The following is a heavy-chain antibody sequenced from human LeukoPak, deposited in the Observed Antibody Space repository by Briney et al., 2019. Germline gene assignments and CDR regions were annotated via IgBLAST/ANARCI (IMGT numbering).Heavy chain of an antibody. Sequence: ASVKVSCKASGYTFTGYYMHWVRQAPGQGLEWMGWINPNSGGTNYAQKFQGRVTMTRDTSISTAYMELSRLRSDDTAVYYCASVHYYYDSSGYYHFDYWGQGTLVTVSS. CDR1: GYTFTGYY. CDR2: INPNSGGT. V-gene: IGHV1-2*02. CDR3: ASVHYYYDSSGYYHFDY. J-gene: IGHJ4*02. D-gene: IGHD3-22*01.